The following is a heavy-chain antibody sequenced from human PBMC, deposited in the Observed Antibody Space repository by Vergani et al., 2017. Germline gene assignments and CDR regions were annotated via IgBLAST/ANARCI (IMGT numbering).Heavy chain of an antibody. J-gene: IGHJ6*03. Sequence: QVQLQQWGAGLLKPSETLSLTCAVYGGSFSGYYWTWVRQPPGKGLEWIGKINHSGSTNYNPSLKSRVTISVDTSKNQFSLKLSSVTAADTAVYYCARVVVPAANSMDVWGKGTTVTVSS. CDR1: GGSFSGYY. D-gene: IGHD2-2*01. V-gene: IGHV4-34*01. CDR2: INHSGST. CDR3: ARVVVPAANSMDV.